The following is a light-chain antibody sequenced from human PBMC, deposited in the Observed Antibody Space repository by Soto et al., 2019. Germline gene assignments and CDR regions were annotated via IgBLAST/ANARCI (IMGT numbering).Light chain of an antibody. V-gene: IGLV3-21*02. Sequence: SYALTQPLSVSVAPGQTAIVTCDGNNIGSNSVHWYQQKPGRAPVLVVYADSDRPSGVPERFSGSNSGNTATLTISRVEAGDEADYYCQVWDSSTDDLYVFGPGTKV. J-gene: IGLJ1*01. CDR3: QVWDSSTDDLYV. CDR2: ADS. CDR1: NIGSNS.